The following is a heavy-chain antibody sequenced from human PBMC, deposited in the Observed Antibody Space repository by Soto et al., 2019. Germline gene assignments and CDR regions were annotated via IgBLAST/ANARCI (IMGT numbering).Heavy chain of an antibody. J-gene: IGHJ4*02. CDR2: ISGSDGKT. CDR1: GFSFGSYA. CDR3: ARWSYLDY. Sequence: PGGSLRLSSAASGFSFGSYALSWVRQAPGKGLEWVSTISGSDGKTFYADSVKGRFSISRDTSQSTLYLQMNSLRADDTAIYYCARWSYLDYWGQGTRVTVSS. V-gene: IGHV3-23*01. D-gene: IGHD3-3*01.